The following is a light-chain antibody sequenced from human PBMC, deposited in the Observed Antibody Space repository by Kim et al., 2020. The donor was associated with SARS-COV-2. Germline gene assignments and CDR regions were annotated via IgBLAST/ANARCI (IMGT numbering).Light chain of an antibody. J-gene: IGLJ2*01. CDR3: TSYRSSSTPVL. CDR1: YSDIGYYNY. CDR2: DVS. V-gene: IGLV2-14*03. Sequence: QSALTQPASVSGSLGQSITISCNGTYSDIGYYNYVSWHQQHPGKAPKLMIYDVSNRPSGVSNRFSGSKSGNTASLTISGLQAEDEADYYCTSYRSSSTPVLFGGGTQLTVL.